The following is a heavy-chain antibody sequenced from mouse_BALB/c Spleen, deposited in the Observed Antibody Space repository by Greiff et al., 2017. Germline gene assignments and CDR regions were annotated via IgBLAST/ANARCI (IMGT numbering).Heavy chain of an antibody. Sequence: DVKLQESGPGLVKPSQSLSLTCSVTGYSITSGYYWNWIRQFPGNKLEWMGYISYDGSNNYNPSLKNRISITRDTSKNQFFLKLNSVTTEDTATYYCASGRYGLFDYWGQGTTLTVSS. V-gene: IGHV3-6*02. CDR3: ASGRYGLFDY. CDR1: GYSITSGYY. J-gene: IGHJ2*01. D-gene: IGHD2-14*01. CDR2: ISYDGSN.